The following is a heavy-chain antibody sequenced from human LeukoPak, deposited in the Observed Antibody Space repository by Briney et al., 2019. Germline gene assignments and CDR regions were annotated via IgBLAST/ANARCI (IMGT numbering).Heavy chain of an antibody. D-gene: IGHD1-26*01. Sequence: GGSLRLSCAASGFTFSSYAMTWVRQAPGKGLEWVSAISGSGDSTYYADSVKGRFTISRDNSKNTLYLQMNSLRAEDTAVYYCAAQHGGRHKGPLDYWGQGTLVTVSS. CDR1: GFTFSSYA. CDR2: ISGSGDST. J-gene: IGHJ4*02. CDR3: AAQHGGRHKGPLDY. V-gene: IGHV3-23*01.